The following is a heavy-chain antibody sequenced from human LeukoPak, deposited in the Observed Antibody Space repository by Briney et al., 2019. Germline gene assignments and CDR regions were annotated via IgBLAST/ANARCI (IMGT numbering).Heavy chain of an antibody. CDR3: ARGHYDVLAASYKWTPDY. V-gene: IGHV3-21*01. Sequence: GGSLRLSCAASGFTFNTFNMNWVRQAPGKGLEWVSSITSGGDYIYYADSVKGRFTTTRDNAKNSLSLQLNSLRVEDTAVYYCARGHYDVLAASYKWTPDYWGQGTLVTVSS. D-gene: IGHD3-9*01. CDR1: GFTFNTFN. J-gene: IGHJ4*02. CDR2: ITSGGDYI.